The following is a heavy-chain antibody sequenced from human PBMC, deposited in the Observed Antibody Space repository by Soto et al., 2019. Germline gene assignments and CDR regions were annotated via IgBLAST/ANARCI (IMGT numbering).Heavy chain of an antibody. Sequence: SETLSLTCAVYGGSFSGYYWSLIRQPPGKGLEWIGEINHSGSTNYNPSLKSRVTISVDTSKNQFSLKLSSVTAADTAVYYCAGIHGSGSYYYSYWGREPCSPSPQ. CDR3: AGIHGSGSYYYSY. J-gene: IGHJ4*02. D-gene: IGHD3-10*01. CDR1: GGSFSGYY. V-gene: IGHV4-34*01. CDR2: INHSGST.